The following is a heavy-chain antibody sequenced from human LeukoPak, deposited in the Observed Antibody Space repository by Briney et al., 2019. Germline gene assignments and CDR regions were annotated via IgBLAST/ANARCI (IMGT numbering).Heavy chain of an antibody. CDR2: ISSSSSYI. CDR3: ARDSGYDFWSGYYYHYYYGMDV. CDR1: GFTFSSYS. J-gene: IGHJ6*02. V-gene: IGHV3-21*01. Sequence: GGSLRLSCAASGFTFSSYSMNWVRQAPGKGLEWVSSISSSSSYIYYADSVKGRFTISRDNAKNSLYLQMNSLRAEDTAVYYCARDSGYDFWSGYYYHYYYGMDVWGQGTTVTVSS. D-gene: IGHD3-3*01.